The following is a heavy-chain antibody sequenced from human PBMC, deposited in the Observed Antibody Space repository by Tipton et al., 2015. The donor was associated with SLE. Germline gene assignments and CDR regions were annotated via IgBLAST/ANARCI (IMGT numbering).Heavy chain of an antibody. CDR3: ARVLGGLGLFDY. CDR1: GLTVSSNY. V-gene: IGHV3-53*05. CDR2: IYSGGST. Sequence: SLRLSCAASGLTVSSNYMSRVRQAPGKGLEWVSVIYSGGSTYYADSVKGRFTISRDNSKNTLYLQMNSLRAEDTAVYYCARVLGGLGLFDYWGQGTLVTVSS. D-gene: IGHD2-15*01. J-gene: IGHJ4*02.